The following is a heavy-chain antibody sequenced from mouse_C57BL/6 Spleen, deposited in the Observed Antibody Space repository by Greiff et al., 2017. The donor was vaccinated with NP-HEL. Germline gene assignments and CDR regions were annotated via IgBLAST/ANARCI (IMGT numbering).Heavy chain of an antibody. D-gene: IGHD1-1*01. Sequence: EVQLVESGGGLVQPGGSLKLSCAASGFTFSDYYMYWVRQTPEKRLEWVAYISNGGVSTYSPDTVKGRFTISRDNATNPLYLQMSRLKYEDTAMYYCATSTVDWYFDGWGTGTSFTVSS. V-gene: IGHV5-12*01. CDR3: ATSTVDWYFDG. J-gene: IGHJ1*03. CDR1: GFTFSDYY. CDR2: ISNGGVST.